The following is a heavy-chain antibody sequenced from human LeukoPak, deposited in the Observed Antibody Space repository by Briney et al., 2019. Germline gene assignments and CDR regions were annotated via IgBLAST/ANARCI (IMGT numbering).Heavy chain of an antibody. Sequence: GGSLRLSCAASGFTFSSYWMHWVRQAPGKGLEWVSGISWNSGSIGYADSVKGRFTISRDNAKNSLYLQMNSLRAEDTALYYCAKARYFDWLSLLDYWGQGTLVTVSS. CDR1: GFTFSSYW. CDR3: AKARYFDWLSLLDY. V-gene: IGHV3-9*01. CDR2: ISWNSGSI. D-gene: IGHD3-9*01. J-gene: IGHJ4*02.